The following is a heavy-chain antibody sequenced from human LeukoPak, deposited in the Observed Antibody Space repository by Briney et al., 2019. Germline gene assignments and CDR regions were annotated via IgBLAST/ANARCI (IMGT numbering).Heavy chain of an antibody. CDR1: GGSISSYY. D-gene: IGHD3-16*02. J-gene: IGHJ4*02. CDR2: IYYSGST. V-gene: IGHV4-59*01. Sequence: SETLSLTCTVSGGSISSYYWNWIRQPPGKGLEWIGYIYYSGSTNYNPSLKSRVTISVDTSKNQFSLRLSSVTAADTAVYYCARPQGGGSYRNFDYWGQGTLVTVSS. CDR3: ARPQGGGSYRNFDY.